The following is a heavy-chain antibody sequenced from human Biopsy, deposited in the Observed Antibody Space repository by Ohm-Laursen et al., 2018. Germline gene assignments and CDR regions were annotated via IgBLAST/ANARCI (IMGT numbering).Heavy chain of an antibody. Sequence: SQTLSLTCSVSGGSMTGYEWSWIRLAPRKGLEWIGYIYYSGGTKYNPSLASRVTFSVDMSKSQFSLKLYSVTAADTAVYYCARVEAGTYDALDIWGQGTLVAVSA. J-gene: IGHJ3*02. CDR2: IYYSGGT. CDR3: ARVEAGTYDALDI. CDR1: GGSMTGYE. V-gene: IGHV4-59*01. D-gene: IGHD1-26*01.